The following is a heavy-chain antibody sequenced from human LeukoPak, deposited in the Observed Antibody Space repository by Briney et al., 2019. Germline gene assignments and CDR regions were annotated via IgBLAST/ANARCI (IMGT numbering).Heavy chain of an antibody. Sequence: AGGSLRLSCAASGFTFSTYSMSWVRQAPGKGLEWISYISSSGRPIYYADSVKGRFTISRDDANNSLYLQMNSLRAEDTALYYCARSYSGYDPFDSWGQGTLVTVSS. CDR2: ISSSGRPI. J-gene: IGHJ4*02. V-gene: IGHV3-48*04. CDR3: ARSYSGYDPFDS. D-gene: IGHD5-12*01. CDR1: GFTFSTYS.